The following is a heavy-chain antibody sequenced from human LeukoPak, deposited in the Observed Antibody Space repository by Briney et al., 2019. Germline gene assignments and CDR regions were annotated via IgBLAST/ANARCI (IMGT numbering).Heavy chain of an antibody. CDR2: ISSSSSYI. CDR1: GFTFSSYS. D-gene: IGHD4/OR15-4a*01. Sequence: GGSLRLSCAASGFTFSSYSMNWVRQAPGKGLEWVSSISSSSSYIYYADSVKGRFTISRDNAKNSLYLQMNSPRAEDTAVYYCARTEYGGYSLDYWGQGTLVTVSS. J-gene: IGHJ4*02. CDR3: ARTEYGGYSLDY. V-gene: IGHV3-21*01.